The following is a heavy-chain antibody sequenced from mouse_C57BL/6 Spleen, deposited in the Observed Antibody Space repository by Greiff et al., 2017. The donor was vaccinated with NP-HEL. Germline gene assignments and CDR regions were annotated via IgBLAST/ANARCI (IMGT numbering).Heavy chain of an antibody. CDR2: INPYNGGT. J-gene: IGHJ1*03. CDR3: ARGGYYGSSLWYFDV. D-gene: IGHD1-1*01. Sequence: VQLQQSGPVLVKPGASVKMSCKASGYTFTDYYMNWVKQSHGKSLEWIGVINPYNGGTSYNQKFKGKATLTVDKSSSTAYMELNSLTSEDSAVYYCARGGYYGSSLWYFDVWGTGTTVTVSS. V-gene: IGHV1-19*01. CDR1: GYTFTDYY.